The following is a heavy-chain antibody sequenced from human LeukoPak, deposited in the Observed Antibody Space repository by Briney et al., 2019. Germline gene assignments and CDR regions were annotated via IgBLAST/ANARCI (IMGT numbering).Heavy chain of an antibody. CDR1: GGPINSYY. CDR2: IYYSGTT. CDR3: ARQDSSGWYSWFDP. J-gene: IGHJ5*02. V-gene: IGHV4-59*08. D-gene: IGHD6-19*01. Sequence: PSETLSLTCNVSGGPINSYYWSWIRQPPGKGLEWIGNIYYSGTTNYNPSLKSRVTISVDTSKSQFSLKLSSVTAADTAVYYCARQDSSGWYSWFDPWGQGTLVTVSS.